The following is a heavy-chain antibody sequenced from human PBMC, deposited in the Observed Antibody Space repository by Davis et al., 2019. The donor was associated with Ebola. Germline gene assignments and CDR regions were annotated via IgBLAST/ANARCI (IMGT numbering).Heavy chain of an antibody. Sequence: PSETLSLTCTVSGGSISSYYWSWIRQPPGKGLEWIGYIYYSGSTNYNPSLKSRVTISVDTSKNQFSLKLSSVTAADTAVYYCARDGGGYSFDYWGQGTLVTVSS. D-gene: IGHD3-16*01. CDR2: IYYSGST. J-gene: IGHJ4*02. V-gene: IGHV4-59*01. CDR3: ARDGGGYSFDY. CDR1: GGSISSYY.